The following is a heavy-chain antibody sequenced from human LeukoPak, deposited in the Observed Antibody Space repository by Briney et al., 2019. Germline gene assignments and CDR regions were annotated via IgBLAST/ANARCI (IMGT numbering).Heavy chain of an antibody. D-gene: IGHD3-22*01. CDR2: ISSDGTNK. J-gene: IGHJ4*02. CDR3: AKERQDYYDNRGYFDFDY. V-gene: IGHV3-30*18. CDR1: GLTVNNYG. Sequence: GGSLRLSCAASGLTVNNYGMDWVRQAPGKGLEWVAIISSDGTNKYSADSVKGRFTISRDNSKNTLYLQMNSLRTEDTAVYYCAKERQDYYDNRGYFDFDYWGQGTLVTVSS.